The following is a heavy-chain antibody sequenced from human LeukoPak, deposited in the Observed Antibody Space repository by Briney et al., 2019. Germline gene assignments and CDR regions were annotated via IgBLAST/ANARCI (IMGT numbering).Heavy chain of an antibody. Sequence: SETLSLTCAVYGGSFSGYYWSWIRQPPGKGLKWIGEINHSGSTNYNPSLKSRVTISVDTSKNQFSLKLSSVTAADTAVYYCARDGSCSSTSCPNWFDPWGQGTLVTVSS. CDR3: ARDGSCSSTSCPNWFDP. J-gene: IGHJ5*02. CDR1: GGSFSGYY. D-gene: IGHD2-2*01. V-gene: IGHV4-34*01. CDR2: INHSGST.